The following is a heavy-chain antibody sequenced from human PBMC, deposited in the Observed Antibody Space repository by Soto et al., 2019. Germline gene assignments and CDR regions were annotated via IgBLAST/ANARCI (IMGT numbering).Heavy chain of an antibody. J-gene: IGHJ3*02. CDR2: ISYDGSNK. Sequence: QVQLVESGGGVVQPGRSLRLSCAASGFTFSSYGMHWVRQAPGKGLEWVAVISYDGSNKYYADSVKGRFTISRDNSKNTLYLQMNSLRAEDTAVYYCAKDGAGLDAFDIWGQGKMVTFSS. CDR3: AKDGAGLDAFDI. D-gene: IGHD6-19*01. CDR1: GFTFSSYG. V-gene: IGHV3-30*18.